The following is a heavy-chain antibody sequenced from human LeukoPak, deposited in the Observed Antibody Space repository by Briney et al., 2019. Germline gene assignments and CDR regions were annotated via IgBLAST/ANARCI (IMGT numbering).Heavy chain of an antibody. CDR1: GGSFSGHY. D-gene: IGHD3-10*01. J-gene: IGHJ4*02. CDR2: IGHSGST. V-gene: IGHV4-34*01. Sequence: LSLTCAVYGGSFSGHYWSWIRQPPGKGLEWIGEIGHSGSTNYNPSLESRVTISIDTSKNQFSLTVRSVTAADAAFYYCARTGEKRISGSGSYYRGRPIDYWGQGTLVTVSS. CDR3: ARTGEKRISGSGSYYRGRPIDY.